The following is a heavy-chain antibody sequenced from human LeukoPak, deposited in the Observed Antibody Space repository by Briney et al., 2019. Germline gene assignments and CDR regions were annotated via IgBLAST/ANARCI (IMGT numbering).Heavy chain of an antibody. CDR3: ARGRFNYDSSGYSSFYH. CDR1: GFTFSSYA. D-gene: IGHD3-22*01. J-gene: IGHJ4*02. V-gene: IGHV3-23*01. CDR2: ISGSGGST. Sequence: GGSLRLSCAASGFTFSSYAMSWVRQAPGKGLEWVSAISGSGGSTYYADSVKGRFTMSRDNSKNTLYLQMNSLRAEDTAVYYCARGRFNYDSSGYSSFYHWGQGTLVTVSS.